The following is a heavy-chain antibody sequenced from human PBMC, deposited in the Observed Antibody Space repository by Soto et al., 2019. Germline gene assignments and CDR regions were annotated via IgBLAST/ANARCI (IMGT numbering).Heavy chain of an antibody. D-gene: IGHD1-26*01. Sequence: SETLSLTCTVSGDSITSGIYYWSWIRHHPGKGLEWIGYLYYTGSTYYNPSLRSRVTISVDTSRNQFSLNLSSVTAADTAVYYCARDRERGGGYFDEWGNGNLVTVYS. CDR1: GDSITSGIYY. CDR2: LYYTGST. CDR3: ARDRERGGGYFDE. J-gene: IGHJ4*01. V-gene: IGHV4-31*03.